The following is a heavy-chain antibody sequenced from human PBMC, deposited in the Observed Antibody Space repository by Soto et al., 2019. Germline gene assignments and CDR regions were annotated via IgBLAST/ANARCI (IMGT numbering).Heavy chain of an antibody. V-gene: IGHV4-39*01. D-gene: IGHD4-17*01. Sequence: SETLSLTCTVSGGSISSSSYYWGWIRQPPGKGLEWIGSIYYSGSTYYNPSLKSRVTISVDTSKNQFSLKLSSVTAADTAVYYCARLTTVVTKGPIGYFDYWGQGTLVTVSS. CDR3: ARLTTVVTKGPIGYFDY. CDR2: IYYSGST. J-gene: IGHJ4*02. CDR1: GGSISSSSYY.